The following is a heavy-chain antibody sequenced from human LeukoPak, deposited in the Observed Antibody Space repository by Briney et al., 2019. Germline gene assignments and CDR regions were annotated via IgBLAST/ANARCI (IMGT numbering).Heavy chain of an antibody. CDR3: ARGRVNWSVRNWFDP. V-gene: IGHV4-39*07. Sequence: SEILSLTCSVSGGSISSRSSYWGWVRQSPGKGLEWIGSVYYNGPTYYNPSLMGRVTISRDTSKNQFSLKLSSVTAADTAVYYCARGRVNWSVRNWFDPWGQGTLVTVSS. J-gene: IGHJ5*02. D-gene: IGHD1-1*01. CDR2: VYYNGPT. CDR1: GGSISSRSSY.